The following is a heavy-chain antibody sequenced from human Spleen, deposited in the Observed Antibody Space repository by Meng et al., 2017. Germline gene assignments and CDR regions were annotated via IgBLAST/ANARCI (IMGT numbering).Heavy chain of an antibody. D-gene: IGHD3-16*01. V-gene: IGHV1-69*06. CDR3: ARDRWGVNDY. Sequence: HVERGPSGDEGKMPGSAGKVACKASGGTFSSYAISWVRQAPGQGLEWMGGIIPIFGTANYAQKFQGRVTITADKSTSTAYMELSSLRSEDTAVYYCARDRWGVNDYWGQGTLVTVSS. CDR1: GGTFSSYA. CDR2: IIPIFGTA. J-gene: IGHJ4*02.